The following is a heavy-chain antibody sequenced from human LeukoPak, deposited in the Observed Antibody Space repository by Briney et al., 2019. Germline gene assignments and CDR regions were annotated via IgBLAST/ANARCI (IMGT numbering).Heavy chain of an antibody. D-gene: IGHD6-6*01. CDR3: ARKSKSYSSSSGYAY. CDR1: GYTLTELS. CDR2: FDPEDGET. Sequence: ASVTVSCKVSGYTLTELSMHWVRQAPGKGREWMGGFDPEDGETIYAQKFQGRVTMTEDTSTDTAYMELSSLRSEDTAVYYCARKSKSYSSSSGYAYWGQGTLVTVSS. V-gene: IGHV1-24*01. J-gene: IGHJ4*02.